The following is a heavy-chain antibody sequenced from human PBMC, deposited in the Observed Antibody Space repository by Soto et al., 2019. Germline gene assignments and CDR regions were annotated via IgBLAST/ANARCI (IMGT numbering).Heavy chain of an antibody. CDR2: IIPIFGTA. V-gene: IGHV1-69*06. CDR1: GGTFSSYA. Sequence: SVKVSCKASGGTFSSYAISWVRQAPGQGLEWMGGIIPIFGTANYAQKFQGRVTITADKSTSTAYMELSSLRSEDTAVYYCARSIVVVNDILRGYYYGMDVWGQGTTVTVSS. CDR3: ARSIVVVNDILRGYYYGMDV. D-gene: IGHD2-21*01. J-gene: IGHJ6*02.